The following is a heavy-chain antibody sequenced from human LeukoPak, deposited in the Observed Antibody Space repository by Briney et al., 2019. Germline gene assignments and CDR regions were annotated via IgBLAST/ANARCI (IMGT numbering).Heavy chain of an antibody. CDR1: GFTFSSYW. V-gene: IGHV3-7*01. D-gene: IGHD2-2*01. CDR3: ASRGRVPAAPGNWFDP. J-gene: IGHJ5*02. Sequence: GGSLRLSCAASGFTFSSYWMSWVRQAPGKGLEWVANIKQDGSEKYYVDSVKGRFTISRDNAKNSLYLQMNSLRAEDTAVYYCASRGRVPAAPGNWFDPWGQRTLVTVSS. CDR2: IKQDGSEK.